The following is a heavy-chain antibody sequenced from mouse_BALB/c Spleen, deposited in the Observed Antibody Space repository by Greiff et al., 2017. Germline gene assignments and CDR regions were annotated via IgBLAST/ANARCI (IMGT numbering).Heavy chain of an antibody. J-gene: IGHJ2*01. CDR1: GYTFTSYW. V-gene: IGHV1-7*01. CDR2: INPSTGYT. D-gene: IGHD2-1*01. Sequence: QVHVKQSGAELAKPGASVKMSCKASGYTFTSYWMHWVKQRPGQGLEWIGYINPSTGYTEYNQKFKDKATLTADKSSSTAYMQLSSLTSEDSAVYYCARWGGNYNFDYWGQGTTLTVSS. CDR3: ARWGGNYNFDY.